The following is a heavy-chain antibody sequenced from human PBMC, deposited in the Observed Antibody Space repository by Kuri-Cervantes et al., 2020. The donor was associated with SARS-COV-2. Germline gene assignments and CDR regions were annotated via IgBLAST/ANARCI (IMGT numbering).Heavy chain of an antibody. CDR3: ARQNTIFGVVITDAFDI. CDR1: GFTFSSYA. J-gene: IGHJ3*02. Sequence: GGSLRLSCAASGFTFSSYAMHWVRQAPGKGLEWVPVISYDGSNKYYADSVKGRFTISRDNSKNTLYLQMNSLRAEDTAVYYCARQNTIFGVVITDAFDIWGQGTMVTVSS. D-gene: IGHD3-3*01. V-gene: IGHV3-30*14. CDR2: ISYDGSNK.